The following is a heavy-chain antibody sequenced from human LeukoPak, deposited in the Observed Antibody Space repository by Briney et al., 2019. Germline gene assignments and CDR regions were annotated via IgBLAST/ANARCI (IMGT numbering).Heavy chain of an antibody. CDR3: ARDPLY. CDR1: GFTFSSYA. J-gene: IGHJ4*02. V-gene: IGHV3-30*01. Sequence: PGGSLRLSCAASGFTFSSYAMHWVRQAPGKGLEWVAVISYDGSNKCYADSAKGRFTISRDNSKNTLYLQMNSLRAEDTAVYYCARDPLYWGQGTLVTVSS. CDR2: ISYDGSNK.